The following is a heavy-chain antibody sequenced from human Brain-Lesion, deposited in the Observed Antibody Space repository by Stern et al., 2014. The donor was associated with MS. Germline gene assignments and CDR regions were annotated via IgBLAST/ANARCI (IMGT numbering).Heavy chain of an antibody. CDR3: ARRGDSSSSGFDY. J-gene: IGHJ4*02. D-gene: IGHD6-6*01. V-gene: IGHV5-51*01. CDR2: IWPGDPDT. Sequence: VQLVQSGAELKKPGESLKISCKGSGYRFTSNWIGWVRQMPGKGLEWVGIIWPGDPDTRYSPSFQGKVTISADKSISTAYLQWSSLQASDTAMYYCARRGDSSSSGFDYWGQGTLVIVSS. CDR1: GYRFTSNW.